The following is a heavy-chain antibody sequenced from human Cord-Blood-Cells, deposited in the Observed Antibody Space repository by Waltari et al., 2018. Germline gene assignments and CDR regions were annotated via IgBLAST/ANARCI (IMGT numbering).Heavy chain of an antibody. CDR1: GGSISSSSYY. V-gene: IGHV4-39*01. Sequence: QLQLQESGPGLVKPSETLSLTCTVSGGSISSSSYYWGWFRQPPGKGLEWIGSIYYSGSTYDNPSLKSRVTISVDTSKNQFSLKLSSVTAADTAVYYCSLTGEKRYYFDYWGQGTLVTVSS. CDR3: SLTGEKRYYFDY. CDR2: IYYSGST. D-gene: IGHD7-27*01. J-gene: IGHJ4*02.